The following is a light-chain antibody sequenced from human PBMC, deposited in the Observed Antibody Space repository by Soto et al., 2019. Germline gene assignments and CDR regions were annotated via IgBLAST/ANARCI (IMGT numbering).Light chain of an antibody. CDR2: DGS. Sequence: QSALTQPASMSGSPGQSLTISCTGTSSDVGGYSYVSWYQQHPGKAPKLMIYDGSHRPSGVSNRFFGSKFGNTASLTISGVQAEDEADYYCCSYTMSQLLIGGGTKLTVL. CDR1: SSDVGGYSY. J-gene: IGLJ2*01. CDR3: CSYTMSQLL. V-gene: IGLV2-14*03.